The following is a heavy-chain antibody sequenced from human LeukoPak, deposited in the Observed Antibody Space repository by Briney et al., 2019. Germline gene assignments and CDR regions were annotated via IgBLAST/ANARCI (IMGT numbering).Heavy chain of an antibody. CDR1: GYSISSGYY. CDR3: VRTIPIAGATQGGNFDY. CDR2: IYHSGST. J-gene: IGHJ4*02. D-gene: IGHD1-26*01. V-gene: IGHV4-38-2*02. Sequence: SETLSLTCTVSGYSISSGYYWGWIRQPPGKGLEWIGSIYHSGSTYYNPSLKSRVTISVDTSKNQFSLKLSSVTAADTAVYYCVRTIPIAGATQGGNFDYWGQGTLVTVSS.